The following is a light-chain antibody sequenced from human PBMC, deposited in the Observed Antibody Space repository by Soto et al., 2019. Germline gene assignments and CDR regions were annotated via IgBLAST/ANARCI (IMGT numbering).Light chain of an antibody. CDR1: QSISRY. Sequence: DIQMTQSPSSLSASVGDRVTITCRASQSISRYLNWYQHKPGKAPKLLMYAASSLQSGVPSRFSGSGSGTDFTLTISSLQPEDFATYYCQQSYSSPRTFGQGTRLEIK. J-gene: IGKJ5*01. CDR2: AAS. CDR3: QQSYSSPRT. V-gene: IGKV1-39*01.